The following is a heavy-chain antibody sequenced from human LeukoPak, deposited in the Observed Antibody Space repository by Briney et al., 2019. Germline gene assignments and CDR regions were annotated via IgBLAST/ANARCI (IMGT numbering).Heavy chain of an antibody. CDR3: ARQYYDSSGYSYYFDY. J-gene: IGHJ4*02. CDR2: TYPGDSDT. Sequence: RGESLKISCKGSGYSFTSYRIGWVRQMPGKGLEWMGITYPGDSDTRYSPSFQGQVTISADKSISTAYLQWSSLKASDTAMYYCARQYYDSSGYSYYFDYWGQGTLVTVSS. CDR1: GYSFTSYR. D-gene: IGHD3-22*01. V-gene: IGHV5-51*01.